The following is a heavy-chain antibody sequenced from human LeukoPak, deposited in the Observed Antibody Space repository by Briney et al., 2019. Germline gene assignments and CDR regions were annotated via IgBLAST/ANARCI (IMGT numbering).Heavy chain of an antibody. CDR3: ARDLVGAGFGAFEGGV. Sequence: SETLSLTCTVSGGSISSSSYYWGWIRQPPGKGLEWIGSIYYSGSTNYNPSLKSRVTISVDTSKNQFSLKLSSVTAADTAVYYCARDLVGAGFGAFEGGVWGKGTTVTVSS. J-gene: IGHJ6*04. D-gene: IGHD1-26*01. V-gene: IGHV4-39*07. CDR2: IYYSGST. CDR1: GGSISSSSYY.